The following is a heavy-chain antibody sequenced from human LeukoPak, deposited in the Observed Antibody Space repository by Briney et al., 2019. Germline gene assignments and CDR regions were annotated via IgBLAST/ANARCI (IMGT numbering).Heavy chain of an antibody. V-gene: IGHV3-7*01. CDR1: GFTFSSYW. CDR2: IKQDESAE. J-gene: IGHJ6*02. Sequence: GGSLRLSCEASGFTFSSYWMNWVRQAPGKGLEWVAKIKQDESAEYYVDSVRGRFTISRDNARNSLYLQMNSLRDEDTAVFYCARWDYGLDVWGQGTTVTVSS. CDR3: ARWDYGLDV.